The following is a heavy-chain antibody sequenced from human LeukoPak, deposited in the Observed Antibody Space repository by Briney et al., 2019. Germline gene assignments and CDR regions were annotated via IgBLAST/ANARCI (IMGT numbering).Heavy chain of an antibody. CDR3: AREGHTSGYCGTFDV. V-gene: IGHV3-30*03. CDR1: GLTFTNAW. Sequence: SGGSLRLSCAASGLTFTNAWMNWVRQAPGKGLEWVSAMSYDGFSKYYADSMKGRLTISRDDSKNTVYLQMKSLRPEDTAVYYCAREGHTSGYCGTFDVWGQGTTVAVS. J-gene: IGHJ3*01. D-gene: IGHD3-22*01. CDR2: MSYDGFSK.